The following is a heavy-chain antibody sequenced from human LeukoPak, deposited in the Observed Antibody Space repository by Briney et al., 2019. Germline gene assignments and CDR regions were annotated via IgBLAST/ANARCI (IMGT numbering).Heavy chain of an antibody. CDR3: ATGGLSSNAFDI. Sequence: ASVKVSCKVSGYTLTELSMHWVRQAPGKGLEWMGGFDPEDGETIYAQKFQGRVTMTEDTSTDTAYMELSSLRSEDTAVYYCATGGLSSNAFDIWGQGTMVTVSS. V-gene: IGHV1-24*01. CDR1: GYTLTELS. D-gene: IGHD2-8*02. J-gene: IGHJ3*02. CDR2: FDPEDGET.